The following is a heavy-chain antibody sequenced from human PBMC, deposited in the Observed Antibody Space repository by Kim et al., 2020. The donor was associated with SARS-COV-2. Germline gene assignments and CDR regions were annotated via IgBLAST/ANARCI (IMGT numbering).Heavy chain of an antibody. CDR3: ARMVATIEGDY. CDR2: ISSSSSYI. CDR1: GFTFSSYS. J-gene: IGHJ4*02. D-gene: IGHD5-12*01. V-gene: IGHV3-21*04. Sequence: GGSLRLSCAASGFTFSSYSMNWVRQAPGKGLEWVSSISSSSSYIYYADSVKGRFTISRDNAKNSLYLQMNSLRAEDTAVYYCARMVATIEGDYWGQGTLVTVSS.